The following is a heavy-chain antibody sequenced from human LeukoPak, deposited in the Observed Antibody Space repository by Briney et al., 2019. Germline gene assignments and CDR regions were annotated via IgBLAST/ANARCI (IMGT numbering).Heavy chain of an antibody. CDR1: GGSMSSYY. V-gene: IGHV4-59*01. CDR2: IYYSGST. J-gene: IGHJ4*02. D-gene: IGHD6-13*01. Sequence: PSETLPLTCTVSGGSMSSYYWSWIRQPPGKALEWIGYIYYSGSTTYNHSLKSRVTISVDMSKNQFSLKLTSVTAADTALYYCARADLGMGILDYWGQGTLVTVSS. CDR3: ARADLGMGILDY.